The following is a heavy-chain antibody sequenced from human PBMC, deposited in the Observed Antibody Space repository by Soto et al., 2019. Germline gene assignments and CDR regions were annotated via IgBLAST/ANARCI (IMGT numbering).Heavy chain of an antibody. Sequence: SETLSLTCAVYGGSFSGYYWSWIRQPPGKGLEGIGKINYSGSTYYNPSLKSRVTISVDTSKNQFSLKLSSVTAADTAVYYCARHVRGTSDAYYYYYYYMDVWGKGTTVTVSS. CDR2: INYSGST. D-gene: IGHD3-10*02. CDR3: ARHVRGTSDAYYYYYYYMDV. J-gene: IGHJ6*03. V-gene: IGHV4-34*01. CDR1: GGSFSGYY.